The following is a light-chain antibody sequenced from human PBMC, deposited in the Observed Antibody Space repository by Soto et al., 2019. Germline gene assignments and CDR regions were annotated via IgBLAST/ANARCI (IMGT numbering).Light chain of an antibody. CDR1: SSDVGGYNY. CDR3: SSYTSSSTRV. CDR2: DVR. J-gene: IGLJ2*01. V-gene: IGLV2-14*01. Sequence: QSALTQPASVSGSPGQSITISCTGTSSDVGGYNYVSWYQQHPGKAPKLMIYDVRNRPSGVSNRFSGSKSGNTASLTISGIQDDDEADYYCSSYTSSSTRVFGGGTKLTVL.